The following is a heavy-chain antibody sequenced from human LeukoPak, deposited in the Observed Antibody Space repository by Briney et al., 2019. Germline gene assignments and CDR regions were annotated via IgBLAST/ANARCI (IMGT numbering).Heavy chain of an antibody. D-gene: IGHD7-27*01. V-gene: IGHV4-4*07. CDR2: INFSGNT. Sequence: KPSETLSLTCSVSGGSISSYYWNWIRQPAGKGLEWIGRINFSGNTNYNPSLESRVFMSIDMSKTQFSLNLNSVTVADTAVYYCARDREGGWGSGAFDIWGQGTMVTVSS. CDR3: ARDREGGWGSGAFDI. CDR1: GGSISSYY. J-gene: IGHJ3*02.